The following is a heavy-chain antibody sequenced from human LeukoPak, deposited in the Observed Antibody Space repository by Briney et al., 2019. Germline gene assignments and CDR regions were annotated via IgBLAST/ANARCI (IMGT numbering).Heavy chain of an antibody. CDR1: GCSISSGGYS. J-gene: IGHJ5*02. Sequence: SQTLSLTCAVSGCSISSGGYSWSWIRQPPGQGREWIGYIYHSGSTYYNPSLKSRVTISVDRSKNQFSLKLSSVTAADTAVYYCASLAESSYYDILTGYESWGQGTLVTVSS. CDR3: ASLAESSYYDILTGYES. D-gene: IGHD3-9*01. CDR2: IYHSGST. V-gene: IGHV4-30-2*01.